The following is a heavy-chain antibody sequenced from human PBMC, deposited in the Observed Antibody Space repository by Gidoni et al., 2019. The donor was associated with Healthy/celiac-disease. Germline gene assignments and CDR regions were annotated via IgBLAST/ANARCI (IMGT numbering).Heavy chain of an antibody. CDR3: ARSRYSGYD. Sequence: QVQLVQSGAEVKKPGASVKVSGTASGYTFTSYAINWVRQATGHGLEWMGGRNHNSGHAGYAQKFQGRVTMTRNTSISTAYMELSSLRSEDTAVYYCARSRYSGYDWGQGTLVTVSS. V-gene: IGHV1-8*01. CDR2: RNHNSGHA. CDR1: GYTFTSYA. D-gene: IGHD5-12*01. J-gene: IGHJ4*02.